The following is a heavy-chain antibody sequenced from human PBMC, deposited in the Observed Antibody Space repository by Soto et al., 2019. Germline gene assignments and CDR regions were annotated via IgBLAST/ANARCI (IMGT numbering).Heavy chain of an antibody. CDR1: GYTFTDYY. V-gene: IGHV1-3*04. Sequence: ASVKVSCKASGYTFTDYYINWVRQAPAQRLEWMGWINTATGNTKYSRKFLGRISLTRDTSATTVYMELSRLTSTDTAVYYCARDILFENWFAPWGQGTLVTVSS. CDR3: ARDILFENWFAP. CDR2: INTATGNT. J-gene: IGHJ5*02.